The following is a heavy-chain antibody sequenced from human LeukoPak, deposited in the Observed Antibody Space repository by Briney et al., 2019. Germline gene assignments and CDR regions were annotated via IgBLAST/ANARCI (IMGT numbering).Heavy chain of an antibody. V-gene: IGHV4-38-2*02. CDR3: ARSSSGYYSDFDY. J-gene: IGHJ4*02. D-gene: IGHD3-22*01. Sequence: SETLSLTCSVSGYSISSGYYWGWIRQPPGKGLEWIGSISHSGTTYNNPSLKSRVTISVDTSTNQFSLKLSSVTAADTAVYYCARSSSGYYSDFDYWGQGTLVSVSS. CDR2: ISHSGTT. CDR1: GYSISSGYY.